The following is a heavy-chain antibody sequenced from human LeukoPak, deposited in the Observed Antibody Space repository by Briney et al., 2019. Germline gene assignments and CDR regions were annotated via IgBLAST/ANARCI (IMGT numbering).Heavy chain of an antibody. CDR3: ARDHGKMATINGYYYYYGMDV. J-gene: IGHJ6*02. Sequence: GGSLRLSCAVSGFTVSSNYMSWVRQAPGKGLEWVSVIYSGGSTYYAESVKGRFTISRDNSKNTLYLQMNSLRAEDTAVYYCARDHGKMATINGYYYYYGMDVWGQGTTVTVSS. D-gene: IGHD5-24*01. V-gene: IGHV3-66*01. CDR1: GFTVSSNY. CDR2: IYSGGST.